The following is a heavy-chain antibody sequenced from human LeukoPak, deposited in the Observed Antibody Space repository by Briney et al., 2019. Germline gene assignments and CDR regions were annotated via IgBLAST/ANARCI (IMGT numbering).Heavy chain of an antibody. V-gene: IGHV3-7*01. Sequence: GGSLRLSCADSGFTFSRYDMTWVRQAPGKGLEWVANMKQDGGETYYVDSVKGRFTISRDNAKNSLYLQMNSLRAEDTAMYYCARDKIVGATKFDSWGQGTLVTVSS. CDR2: MKQDGGET. D-gene: IGHD1-26*01. CDR1: GFTFSRYD. CDR3: ARDKIVGATKFDS. J-gene: IGHJ4*02.